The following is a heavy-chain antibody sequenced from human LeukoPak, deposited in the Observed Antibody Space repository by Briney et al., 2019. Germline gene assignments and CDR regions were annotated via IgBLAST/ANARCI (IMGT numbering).Heavy chain of an antibody. CDR3: AKGSFRGAGGAFDI. Sequence: GGSLRLSCAASGFTFSSYGMHWVRQAPGKGLEWVAVISYDGSNKYYADSVKGRFTISRDNSKNTLYLQMNSLRAEDTAVCYCAKGSFRGAGGAFDIWGQGTMVTVSS. CDR1: GFTFSSYG. CDR2: ISYDGSNK. J-gene: IGHJ3*02. D-gene: IGHD3-10*01. V-gene: IGHV3-30*18.